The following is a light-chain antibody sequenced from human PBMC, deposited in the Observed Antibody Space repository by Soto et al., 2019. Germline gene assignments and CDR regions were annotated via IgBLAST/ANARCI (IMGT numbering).Light chain of an antibody. CDR1: SSKIGSNT. CDR3: ATWDDSLTGPV. V-gene: IGLV1-44*01. Sequence: QSVLTQPPSASGTPGQRVTISCSGSSSKIGSNTVNWYQQLPGTAPKLLMYSNNQRPSGVPDRFSGSKSGTSASLAISGLQSEDEADYYCATWDDSLTGPVFGGGTQLTVL. J-gene: IGLJ7*01. CDR2: SNN.